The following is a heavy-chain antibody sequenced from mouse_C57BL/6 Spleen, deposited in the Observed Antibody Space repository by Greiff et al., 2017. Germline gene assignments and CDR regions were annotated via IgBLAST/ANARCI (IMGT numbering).Heavy chain of an antibody. CDR3: ARVQEGTVYYLDY. CDR1: GFTFSDYY. D-gene: IGHD3-3*01. CDR2: INYDGSST. V-gene: IGHV5-16*01. Sequence: DVKLVESEGGLVQPGSSMKLSCTASGFTFSDYYMAWVRQVPEKGLEWVANINYDGSSTYYLDSLKSRFIISRDNAKNILYLQMSSLKSEDTATYYCARVQEGTVYYLDYWGKGTTLTVSS. J-gene: IGHJ2*01.